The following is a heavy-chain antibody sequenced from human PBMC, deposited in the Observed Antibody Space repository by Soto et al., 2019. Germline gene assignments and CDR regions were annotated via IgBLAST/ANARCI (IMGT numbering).Heavy chain of an antibody. Sequence: GESLKISCKGSGYSFTSYWISWVRQMPGKGLEWMGRIDPSDSYTNYSPSFQGHVTISADKSISTAYLQWSSLKASDTAMYYCASLRTGYCSSTSCSINYYYCGMDVWGQGTTVTVSS. CDR3: ASLRTGYCSSTSCSINYYYCGMDV. CDR2: IDPSDSYT. V-gene: IGHV5-10-1*01. CDR1: GYSFTSYW. J-gene: IGHJ6*02. D-gene: IGHD2-2*01.